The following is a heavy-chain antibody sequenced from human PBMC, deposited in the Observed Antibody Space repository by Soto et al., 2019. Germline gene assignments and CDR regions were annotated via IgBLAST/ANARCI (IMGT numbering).Heavy chain of an antibody. J-gene: IGHJ4*02. D-gene: IGHD3-3*01. CDR1: GFSFSDFG. V-gene: IGHV3-23*01. CDR2: ISASGDAT. Sequence: GGSLRLSCAASGFSFSDFGMSWVRQGPGKGLEWVSVISASGDATYYAASVKGRFTLSRDNSKNTLYLQMNSLTVADTAVYYCAKKVTIYAVDPADYWGQGTQVTVS. CDR3: AKKVTIYAVDPADY.